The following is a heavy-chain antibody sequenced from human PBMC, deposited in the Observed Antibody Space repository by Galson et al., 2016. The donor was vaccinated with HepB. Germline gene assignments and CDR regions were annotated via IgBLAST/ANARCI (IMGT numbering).Heavy chain of an antibody. Sequence: QSGAEVKKPGESLKISCEGFGYSFINFWIGWVRQMPGKGLEWMAIIYPGDSHTKYSPSFEGQVTISADRSISTAYLQWSSLKASDTAGYYCAGTGHIGSEIYSGSMDVWGQGTTVTVSS. V-gene: IGHV5-51*01. J-gene: IGHJ6*02. CDR3: AGTGHIGSEIYSGSMDV. CDR2: IYPGDSHT. D-gene: IGHD3-10*01. CDR1: GYSFINFW.